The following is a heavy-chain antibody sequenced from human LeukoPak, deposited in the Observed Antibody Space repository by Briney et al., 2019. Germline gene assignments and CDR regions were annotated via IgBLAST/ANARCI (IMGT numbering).Heavy chain of an antibody. CDR2: INHSGST. V-gene: IGHV4-34*01. D-gene: IGHD4-23*01. J-gene: IGHJ4*02. CDR1: GGSFSGYY. CDR3: ARYYGGNSGVFDY. Sequence: TSETLSLTCAVYGGSFSGYYWSWIRQPPGKGLEWIGEINHSGSTNYNPSLKSRVTISVDTSKNQFSLKLSSVTAADTAVYYCARYYGGNSGVFDYWGQGTLVTVSS.